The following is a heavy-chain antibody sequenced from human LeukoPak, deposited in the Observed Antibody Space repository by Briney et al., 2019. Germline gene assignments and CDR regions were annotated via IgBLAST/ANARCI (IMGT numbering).Heavy chain of an antibody. D-gene: IGHD6-19*01. V-gene: IGHV3-30*18. Sequence: PGGSLRLSCAASGFTFSNYGMHWVHQAPGKGLEWVAVISYDGSNKYYADSVKGRFTISRDNSKNTLYVQMNSLRAEDTAVYYCAKDRGSVAVAGLYYFDFWGQGTLVTVSS. CDR3: AKDRGSVAVAGLYYFDF. CDR1: GFTFSNYG. CDR2: ISYDGSNK. J-gene: IGHJ4*02.